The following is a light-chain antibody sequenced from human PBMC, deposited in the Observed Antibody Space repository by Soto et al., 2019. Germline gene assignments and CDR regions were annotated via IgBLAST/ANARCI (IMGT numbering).Light chain of an antibody. CDR3: QAYDYSLTASV. CDR2: GNR. Sequence: QSVLTQPPSESGTPGQRVTISCSGSRSNIGSNTVNWYQQLPGAAPKLVIFGNRNRPSGVPERFSGSKSGTSASLAITGLQAEDEADYYCQAYDYSLTASVFGGGTKLTVL. J-gene: IGLJ3*02. CDR1: RSNIGSNT. V-gene: IGLV1-44*01.